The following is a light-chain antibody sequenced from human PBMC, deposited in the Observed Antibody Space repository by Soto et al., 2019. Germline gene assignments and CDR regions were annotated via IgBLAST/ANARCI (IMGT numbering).Light chain of an antibody. J-gene: IGKJ1*01. V-gene: IGKV1-27*01. CDR2: GAS. Sequence: DIQMTQSPSSLSASVGDRVTITCRASQDISNYLAWYQQKPGKVPKLLIYGASTLQSGVPSRFSGSGSGTDFTLTISGLQPEDVATYYCQKYNTAPRTFGQGTKVDIK. CDR1: QDISNY. CDR3: QKYNTAPRT.